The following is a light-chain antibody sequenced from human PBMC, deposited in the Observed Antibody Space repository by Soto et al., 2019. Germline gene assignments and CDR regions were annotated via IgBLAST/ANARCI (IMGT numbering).Light chain of an antibody. CDR3: QQSYSTPRT. Sequence: DIQMTQSPSSLSASVGDRVTITCRTSQRISTHLNWYQQRPGKAPNLLIYAASSLHSGVPSRFSGSGSGTDFTLTISSLQPEDFATYYCQQSYSTPRTFGQGTKVDVK. CDR1: QRISTH. J-gene: IGKJ1*01. CDR2: AAS. V-gene: IGKV1-39*01.